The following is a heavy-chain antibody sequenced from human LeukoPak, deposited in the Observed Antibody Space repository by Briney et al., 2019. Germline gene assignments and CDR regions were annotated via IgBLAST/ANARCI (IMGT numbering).Heavy chain of an antibody. J-gene: IGHJ5*02. CDR1: GFTFSSYA. V-gene: IGHV3-23*01. D-gene: IGHD6-13*01. CDR2: ISGSGGST. CDR3: AKGGTYSSSRTWFDP. Sequence: GGSLRLSCAASGFTFSSYAMSWVRQAPGKGLEWVSAISGSGGSTYYADSVKGRFTISRDNSKNTLYLQMNSLRAEDTAVYYCAKGGTYSSSRTWFDPWGQGTLVTASS.